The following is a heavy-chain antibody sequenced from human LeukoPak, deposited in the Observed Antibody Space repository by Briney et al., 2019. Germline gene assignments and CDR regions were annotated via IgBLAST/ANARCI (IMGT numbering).Heavy chain of an antibody. J-gene: IGHJ4*02. D-gene: IGHD3-9*01. CDR3: QRGDYDILTGYYPFDY. V-gene: IGHV1-18*04. CDR2: SSAYNGNT. Sequence: GASVKVSCKASGYTFTSYGISWVRQAPGQGLEWMGWSSAYNGNTNYAQKLQGRVTMTTDTSTSTAYMELRSLRSDDTAVYYCQRGDYDILTGYYPFDYWGQGTLSPSPQ. CDR1: GYTFTSYG.